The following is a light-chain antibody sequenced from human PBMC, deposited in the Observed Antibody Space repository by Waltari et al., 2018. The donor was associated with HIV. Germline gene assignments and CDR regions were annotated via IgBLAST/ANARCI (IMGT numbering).Light chain of an antibody. CDR2: YND. V-gene: IGLV1-36*01. CDR1: HSNIGNNA. CDR3: ASWDDRLNGWV. Sequence: QSVLTQPPSLSEAPRQRVTISCSGSHSNIGNNAVNWYQQLPGKAPKLLIYYNDLRPSWVSDRFSGSRSGTSASLAISGLQSEDEAHYYCASWDDRLNGWVFGGGTQLTVL. J-gene: IGLJ3*02.